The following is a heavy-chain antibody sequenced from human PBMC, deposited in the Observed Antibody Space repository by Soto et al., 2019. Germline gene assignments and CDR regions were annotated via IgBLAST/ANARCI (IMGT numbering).Heavy chain of an antibody. CDR3: AREWRTNYYYYGMDV. Sequence: SETLSLTCTVSGGSISSYYWGWIRQPAGRGLEXLGLIXTXGXXXXXXPRKSRVTMSVDTSKNQFSRKLGAGTDADTAVYYCAREWRTNYYYYGMDVWGQGTTVTVS. CDR1: GGSISSYY. V-gene: IGHV4-4*07. J-gene: IGHJ6*02. D-gene: IGHD2-2*01. CDR2: IXTXGXX.